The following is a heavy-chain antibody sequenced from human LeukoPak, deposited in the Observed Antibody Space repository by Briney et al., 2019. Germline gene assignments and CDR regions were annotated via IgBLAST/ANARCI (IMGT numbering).Heavy chain of an antibody. D-gene: IGHD5-18*01. CDR1: GFTFSSYT. J-gene: IGHJ6*03. CDR2: ISGSGAKT. Sequence: GGSLRHSCATSGFTFSSYTRNWVRQAPGKGLEWVSAISGSGAKTYYADFVKGRFTISRDNAKNSLYLQMNSLRAEDTAVYYCARDGGYSYNDYYYMDVWGKGTTVTISS. CDR3: ARDGGYSYNDYYYMDV. V-gene: IGHV3-21*01.